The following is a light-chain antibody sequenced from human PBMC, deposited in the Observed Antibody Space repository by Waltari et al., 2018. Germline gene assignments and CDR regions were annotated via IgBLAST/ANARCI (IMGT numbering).Light chain of an antibody. CDR2: GAS. Sequence: EIVLTQSPGTLSLSPGERATLSCRASQSVSSSYLAWYQQKPGQAPRLLISGASSRATGIPDRCSGSGSGTDFTLTISRLEPEDFAVYYCQQYGSSPLFTFGPGTKVDIK. CDR3: QQYGSSPLFT. CDR1: QSVSSSY. J-gene: IGKJ3*01. V-gene: IGKV3-20*01.